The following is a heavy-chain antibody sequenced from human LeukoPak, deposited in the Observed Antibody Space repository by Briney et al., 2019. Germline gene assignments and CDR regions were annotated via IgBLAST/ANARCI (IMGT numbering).Heavy chain of an antibody. V-gene: IGHV4-59*01. Sequence: SETLSLTCTVSGGSISSYYWSWLRQPPGKGLEWIGYIYYSGSTDYNPSLKSRVTISVDTSKNQFSLKLSSVTAADTAVYYCARAALNYDILTGYYSGPNWFDPWGQGTLVTVSS. CDR1: GGSISSYY. CDR2: IYYSGST. CDR3: ARAALNYDILTGYYSGPNWFDP. D-gene: IGHD3-9*01. J-gene: IGHJ5*02.